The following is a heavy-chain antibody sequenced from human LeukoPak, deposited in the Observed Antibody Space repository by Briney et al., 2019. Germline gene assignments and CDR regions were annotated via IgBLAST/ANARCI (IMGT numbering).Heavy chain of an antibody. CDR2: ISSSGSST. D-gene: IGHD1-26*01. CDR1: GFTFSNHA. Sequence: PGGSMRLSCAASGFTFSNHAMSWVRQAPGKGLEWVSGISSSGSSTFFADHVKGQFTISRDNAKNSLYLQINTLQAEDTAVYYCARRSPGSSSLFFYYMDVWGKGTTVTVSS. CDR3: ARRSPGSSSLFFYYMDV. V-gene: IGHV3-23*01. J-gene: IGHJ6*03.